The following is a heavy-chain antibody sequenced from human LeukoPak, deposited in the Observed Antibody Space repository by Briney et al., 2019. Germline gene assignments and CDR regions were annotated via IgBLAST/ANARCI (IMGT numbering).Heavy chain of an antibody. CDR2: TYYRSKWYN. J-gene: IGHJ4*02. Sequence: QTPSLTCALSGDSVSNNSAAWDWIRQSASRGLEWLGRTYYRSKWYNHYAVSVKSRITINPDTSKNHCALQLNSVTPEDTAVDYCARAVPIYCSGGSCYDYWGQGTLVTVSS. CDR1: GDSVSNNSAA. V-gene: IGHV6-1*01. D-gene: IGHD2-15*01. CDR3: ARAVPIYCSGGSCYDY.